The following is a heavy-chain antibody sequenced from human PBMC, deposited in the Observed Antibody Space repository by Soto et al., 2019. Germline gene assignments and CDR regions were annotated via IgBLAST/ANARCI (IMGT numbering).Heavy chain of an antibody. Sequence: QLQLQESGPGLVKPSETLSLTCAVSGGSISSRSYYWGWIRQPPGKGLEWIGSMYYSGSTYYNPSLKSRVTISVDTSKNQFSLKLSSVPAADTAVYYCADDTVTLYHYYCGMDVWGQGTTVTVSS. CDR1: GGSISSRSYY. D-gene: IGHD4-17*01. V-gene: IGHV4-39*01. J-gene: IGHJ6*02. CDR2: MYYSGST. CDR3: ADDTVTLYHYYCGMDV.